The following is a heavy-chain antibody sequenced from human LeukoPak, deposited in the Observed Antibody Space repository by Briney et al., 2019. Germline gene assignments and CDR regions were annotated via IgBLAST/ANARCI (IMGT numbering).Heavy chain of an antibody. V-gene: IGHV4-4*07. CDR2: IYTSGST. CDR3: ARDFGYGDYFFDD. Sequence: PSETLSLTCNVSGGSISSYYWNWIRQSAGKGLEWIGRIYTSGSTSYNPSLKSRVTMSVDTSKNLFSLKLTSVTAADTAVYYCARDFGYGDYFFDDWGQGTLVTVSS. J-gene: IGHJ4*02. CDR1: GGSISSYY. D-gene: IGHD4-17*01.